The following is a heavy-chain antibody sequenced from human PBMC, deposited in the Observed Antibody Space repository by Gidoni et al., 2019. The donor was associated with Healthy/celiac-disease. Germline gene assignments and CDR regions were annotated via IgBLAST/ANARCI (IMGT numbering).Heavy chain of an antibody. J-gene: IGHJ6*02. V-gene: IGHV5-51*03. CDR3: ARPCRSSGVDWGMDV. Sequence: EVQLVQSGAEVQKPGESLKISCKCSGYSFTSYWIGWVRQMTGKGLEGMGIIYPGESDTRYSPSFQGQGTISADKSISTAYLQWSSLKASDTDMYYCARPCRSSGVDWGMDVWGQGTTVTVSS. D-gene: IGHD2-15*01. CDR2: IYPGESDT. CDR1: GYSFTSYW.